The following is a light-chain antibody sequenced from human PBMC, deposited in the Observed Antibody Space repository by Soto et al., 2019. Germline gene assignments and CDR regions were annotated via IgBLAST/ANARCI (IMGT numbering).Light chain of an antibody. V-gene: IGKV1-39*01. Sequence: DIQMTQSPSSLSASVGDRVTITCRASQSISRNLNWYQHKPGKAPKLLIYAASSLQNGVPSRFSVGVYGTEFTLSISSLQPEDFGTYYCQQSYTTASITFGQGTRLEIK. CDR1: QSISRN. J-gene: IGKJ5*01. CDR2: AAS. CDR3: QQSYTTASIT.